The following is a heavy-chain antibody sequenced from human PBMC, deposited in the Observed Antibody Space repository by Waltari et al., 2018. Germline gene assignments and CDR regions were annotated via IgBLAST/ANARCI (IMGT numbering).Heavy chain of an antibody. J-gene: IGHJ3*02. CDR2: ISGSSSST. V-gene: IGHV3-23*01. Sequence: EVQLLESGGGLVQPGGYLRLSCAASGFTFGHCALSWVRLARGKGLEWISGISGSSSSTYYADAVKGRFTISRDNSKNTLYLQMNSLRVEDTAVYFCAKVEGGIVTRYYALDIWGQGTMVTVSS. D-gene: IGHD3-16*02. CDR3: AKVEGGIVTRYYALDI. CDR1: GFTFGHCA.